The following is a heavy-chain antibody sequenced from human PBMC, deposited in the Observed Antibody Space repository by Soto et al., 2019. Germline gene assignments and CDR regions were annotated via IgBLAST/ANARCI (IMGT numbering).Heavy chain of an antibody. CDR1: GGTFSSYA. D-gene: IGHD3-16*02. J-gene: IGHJ3*02. V-gene: IGHV1-69*13. CDR2: IIPIFGTA. CDR3: AKNYDYVWGSYRKLDDAFDI. Sequence: SVKVSCKASGGTFSSYAISWVRQAPGQGLEWMGGIIPIFGTANYAQKFQGRVTITADESTSTAYMELSSLRSEDTAVYYCAKNYDYVWGSYRKLDDAFDIWGQGTMVTV.